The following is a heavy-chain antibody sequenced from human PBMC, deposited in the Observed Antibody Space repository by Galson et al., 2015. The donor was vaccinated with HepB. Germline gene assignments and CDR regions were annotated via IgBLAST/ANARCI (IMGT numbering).Heavy chain of an antibody. D-gene: IGHD7-27*01. CDR1: GGTFSSYY. J-gene: IGHJ4*02. V-gene: IGHV1-2*02. CDR2: INPNSGGT. CDR3: APFGDLTGDNYLDY. Sequence: SVKVSCKASGGTFSSYYMHWVRQAPGQGLEWMGWINPNSGGTNYAQKFQGRVTMTRDTSISTAYMELSRLRSDDTAVYYCAPFGDLTGDNYLDYWGQGTLVTVSS.